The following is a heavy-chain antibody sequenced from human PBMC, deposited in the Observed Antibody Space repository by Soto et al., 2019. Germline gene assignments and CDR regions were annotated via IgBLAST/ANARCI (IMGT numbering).Heavy chain of an antibody. CDR3: ARDRYSSGWYDLDY. D-gene: IGHD6-19*01. V-gene: IGHV3-33*01. Sequence: QVQLVGSGGGVVQPGRSLRLSCAASGFTFSSYGMHWVRQAPGKGLEWVAVIWYDGSNKYYADSVKGRFTISRDNSKNTLYLQMNSLRVEDTAVYYCARDRYSSGWYDLDYWGQGTLVTVSS. J-gene: IGHJ4*02. CDR2: IWYDGSNK. CDR1: GFTFSSYG.